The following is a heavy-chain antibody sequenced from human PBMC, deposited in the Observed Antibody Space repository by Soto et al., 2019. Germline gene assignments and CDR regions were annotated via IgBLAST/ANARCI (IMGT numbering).Heavy chain of an antibody. Sequence: PGGSLRLSCTVSGFSFGEYAMSWVRQAPGKGLEWVGFIRSKDYGGTTEYAASVKGRFAISRDDSKSIAYLQMNSLKTEDTAVYYCTRGRVSGFTNWGQGTLVTVSS. D-gene: IGHD2-15*01. CDR2: IRSKDYGGTT. V-gene: IGHV3-49*04. CDR1: GFSFGEYA. J-gene: IGHJ4*02. CDR3: TRGRVSGFTN.